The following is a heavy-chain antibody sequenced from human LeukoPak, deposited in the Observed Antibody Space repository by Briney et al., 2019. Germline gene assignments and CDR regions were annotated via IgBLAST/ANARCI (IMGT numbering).Heavy chain of an antibody. D-gene: IGHD6-19*01. CDR1: GYTFTGYY. CDR2: INPNSGGT. Sequence: ASVKVSCKASGYTFTGYYMHWVRQAPGQGLEWMGWINPNSGGTNYAQKFQGRVTMTRDTSISTAYMELSRLGSDDTAVYYCARVNSRYSSGWYLGYWGQGTLVTVSS. CDR3: ARVNSRYSSGWYLGY. V-gene: IGHV1-2*02. J-gene: IGHJ4*02.